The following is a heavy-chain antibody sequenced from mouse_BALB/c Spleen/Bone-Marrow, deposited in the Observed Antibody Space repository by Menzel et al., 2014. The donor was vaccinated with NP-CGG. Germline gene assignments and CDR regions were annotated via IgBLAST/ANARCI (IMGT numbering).Heavy chain of an antibody. Sequence: DVKLVESGGGLVQPGGSLILSCAASGFDFSRYWMSWARQAPGKGQEWIGEINPGSSTINYAPSLKDKFIISRDNAKKTLYLQMSKVRSEDTALYYCARLGCYGYFAYWGQGTTLTVSS. CDR1: GFDFSRYW. CDR3: ARLGCYGYFAY. CDR2: INPGSSTI. V-gene: IGHV4-2*02. D-gene: IGHD1-1*01. J-gene: IGHJ2*01.